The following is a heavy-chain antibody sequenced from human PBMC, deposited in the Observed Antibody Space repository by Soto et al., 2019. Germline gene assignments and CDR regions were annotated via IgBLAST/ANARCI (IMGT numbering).Heavy chain of an antibody. CDR1: GFTFSSYA. Sequence: QVQLVESGGGVVQPGGSLRLSCTASGFTFSSYALHWVRQAPGKGLEWVAVISYDGNTKYYAASVKGRFTISRDHSKNTLYLQMNSLRAEDTALYYCTKEHGSESDYYKYYGMDVWAKGPRSLST. V-gene: IGHV3-30*18. J-gene: IGHJ6*02. CDR3: TKEHGSESDYYKYYGMDV. D-gene: IGHD3-10*01. CDR2: ISYDGNTK.